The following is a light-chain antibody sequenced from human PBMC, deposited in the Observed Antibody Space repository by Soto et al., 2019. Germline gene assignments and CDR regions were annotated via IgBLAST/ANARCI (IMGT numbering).Light chain of an antibody. CDR1: QNIGAY. CDR2: SVS. CDR3: QQSYSSPWT. Sequence: DIQMTQSPSSLCASVGDRITITCRASQNIGAYLNWYQHKPGRAPRFLIYSVSTLQSWVPSRFNGSGSGTDFTLTISSLQPEDFASYYCQQSYSSPWTFGQGPNVDIK. J-gene: IGKJ1*01. V-gene: IGKV1-39*01.